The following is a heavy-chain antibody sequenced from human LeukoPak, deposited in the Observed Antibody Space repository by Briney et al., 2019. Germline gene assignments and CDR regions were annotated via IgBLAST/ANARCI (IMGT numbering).Heavy chain of an antibody. CDR3: ATQLIAAAGRGYYYYMDV. V-gene: IGHV4-61*02. CDR1: GGSISSGSYY. CDR2: IYTSGST. Sequence: PSQTLSLTCTVSGGSISSGSYYWSWIRQPAGKGLEWIGRIYTSGSTNYNPSLKSRVTISVDTSKNQFSLKLSSVTAADTAVYYCATQLIAAAGRGYYYYMDVWGKGTTVTVSS. J-gene: IGHJ6*03. D-gene: IGHD6-13*01.